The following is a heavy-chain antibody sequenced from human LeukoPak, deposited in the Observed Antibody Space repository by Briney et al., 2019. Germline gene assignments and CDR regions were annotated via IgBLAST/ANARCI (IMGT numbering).Heavy chain of an antibody. CDR1: GFTFNSYS. CDR2: ISSSSSYI. CDR3: ARSRLSSSWSYDAFDI. Sequence: GGALRLSCAASGFTFNSYSMNWVRQAPGEGLEWVSSISSSSSYIYYADSVKGRFTISRDNAKNSLYLQMNSLRAEDTAVYYCARSRLSSSWSYDAFDIWGQGTMVTVSS. V-gene: IGHV3-21*01. D-gene: IGHD6-13*01. J-gene: IGHJ3*02.